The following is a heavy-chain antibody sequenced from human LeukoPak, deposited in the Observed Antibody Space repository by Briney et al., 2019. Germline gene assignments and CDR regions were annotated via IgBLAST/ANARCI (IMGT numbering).Heavy chain of an antibody. V-gene: IGHV3-23*01. CDR2: ISGSGGST. D-gene: IGHD3-22*01. CDR1: GFTFSSYA. J-gene: IGHJ3*02. CDR3: ARGGRGSAAVVAPRSFDI. Sequence: GGSLRLSCAASGFTFSSYAMSWVRQAPGKGLEWVSAISGSGGSTYYADSVKGRFIISRDISKNTLYLQMNSLRAEDSALYYCARGGRGSAAVVAPRSFDIWGQGTMVTVSS.